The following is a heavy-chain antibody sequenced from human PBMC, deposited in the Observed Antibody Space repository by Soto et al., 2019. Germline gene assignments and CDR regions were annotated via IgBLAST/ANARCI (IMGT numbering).Heavy chain of an antibody. J-gene: IGHJ6*02. CDR3: AKCRSSWVESGMDV. CDR2: ISSSSSTI. Sequence: GGSLRLSCAASGFTFSTYSMNWVRQAPGKGLEWVSYISSSSSTIFYTDSVKGRFTVSRDNAKNSLYLQMNSLRAEDTALYYCAKCRSSWVESGMDVWGQGTTVTVSS. CDR1: GFTFSTYS. V-gene: IGHV3-48*01.